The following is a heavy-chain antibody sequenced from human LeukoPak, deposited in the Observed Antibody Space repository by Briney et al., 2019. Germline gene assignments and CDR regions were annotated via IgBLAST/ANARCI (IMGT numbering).Heavy chain of an antibody. Sequence: GGSLRLSCSGSGFTFSSYAIHWVRQAPGKGLQYVSGISSNGGNTYNADSVKGRFTISRDNSKNTLYLQMNSLRAEDTAVYYCAKDPLVRGLTYDYWGQGTLVTVSS. J-gene: IGHJ4*02. CDR3: AKDPLVRGLTYDY. D-gene: IGHD3-10*01. V-gene: IGHV3-64*04. CDR1: GFTFSSYA. CDR2: ISSNGGNT.